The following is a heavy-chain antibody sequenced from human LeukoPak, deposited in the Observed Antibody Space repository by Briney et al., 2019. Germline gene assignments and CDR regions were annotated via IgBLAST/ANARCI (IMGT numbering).Heavy chain of an antibody. D-gene: IGHD3-16*02. V-gene: IGHV1-18*01. CDR1: GYTFTSYG. Sequence: ASVNVSCKSSGYTFTSYGISWVRQAPGQGLEWMGWISAYNGNTNYAQKLQGRVTMTTETSTITAYMDVRSLRSEDTAVYYCARYFTFGGVIVLPYYYYGMDVWGQGTTVTVSS. CDR3: ARYFTFGGVIVLPYYYYGMDV. CDR2: ISAYNGNT. J-gene: IGHJ6*02.